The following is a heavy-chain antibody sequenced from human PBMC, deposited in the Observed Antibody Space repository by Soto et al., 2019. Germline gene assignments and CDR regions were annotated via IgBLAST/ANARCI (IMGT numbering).Heavy chain of an antibody. V-gene: IGHV4-4*02. D-gene: IGHD3-10*01. CDR3: ARVWFGELSYYYYGMDV. CDR1: GGSISSSNW. Sequence: SETLSLTCAVSGGSISSSNWWSWVRQPPGKGLEWIGEIYHSGSTNYNPSLKSRVTISVDKSKNQFSLKLSSVTAADTAVYYCARVWFGELSYYYYGMDVWGQGTTVT. J-gene: IGHJ6*02. CDR2: IYHSGST.